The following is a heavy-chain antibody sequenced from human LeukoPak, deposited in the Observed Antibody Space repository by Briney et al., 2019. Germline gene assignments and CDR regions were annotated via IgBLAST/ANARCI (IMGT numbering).Heavy chain of an antibody. V-gene: IGHV3-33*01. CDR3: ARSYGDYVFDAFDI. Sequence: GRSLRPSCAASGFTFSSYGMHWVRQAPGKGLEWVAVIWYDGSNKYYADSVKGRFTISRDNSKNTLYLQMNSLRAEDTAVYYCARSYGDYVFDAFDIWGQGTMVTVSS. CDR2: IWYDGSNK. D-gene: IGHD4-17*01. CDR1: GFTFSSYG. J-gene: IGHJ3*02.